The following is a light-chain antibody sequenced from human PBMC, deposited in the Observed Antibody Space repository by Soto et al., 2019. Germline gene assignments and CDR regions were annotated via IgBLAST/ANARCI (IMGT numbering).Light chain of an antibody. V-gene: IGKV3-20*01. CDR1: YSVSSSY. J-gene: IGKJ1*01. CDR2: GAS. CDR3: QRRGT. Sequence: EIVLTQSPGTLSLSPGERATLSCRARYSVSSSYLAWYQQKPGQAPRLLMYGASSRATGIPDRFSGRGSGTDFTLTISRMESEDFAVYYCQRRGTFGQGTKVEIK.